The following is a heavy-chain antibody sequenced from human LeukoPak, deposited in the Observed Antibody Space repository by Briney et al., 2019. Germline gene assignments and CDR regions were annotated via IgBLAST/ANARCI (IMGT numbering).Heavy chain of an antibody. CDR3: ARDRDYGDYSIYYYYGMDV. J-gene: IGHJ6*02. D-gene: IGHD4-17*01. CDR1: GYTFTGYY. V-gene: IGHV1-2*06. Sequence: ASVKVSCKASGYTFTGYYMHWVRQAPGQGLEWMGRINPNSGGTNYAQKFQGRVTITRDTSASTAYMELSSLRSEDTAVYYCARDRDYGDYSIYYYYGMDVWGQGTTVTVSS. CDR2: INPNSGGT.